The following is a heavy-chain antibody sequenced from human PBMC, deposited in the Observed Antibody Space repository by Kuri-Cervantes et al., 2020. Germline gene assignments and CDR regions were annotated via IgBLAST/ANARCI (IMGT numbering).Heavy chain of an antibody. V-gene: IGHV1-8*02. CDR3: ARELKASYYYYGMDV. J-gene: IGHJ6*02. CDR2: MNPNSGNT. CDR1: GYTFTGYY. Sequence: ASVKVSCKASGYTFTGYYMHWVRQATGQGLEWMGWMNPNSGNTGYAQKFQGRVTMTRNTSISTAYMELSSLRSEDTAVYYCARELKASYYYYGMDVWGQGTTVTVSS.